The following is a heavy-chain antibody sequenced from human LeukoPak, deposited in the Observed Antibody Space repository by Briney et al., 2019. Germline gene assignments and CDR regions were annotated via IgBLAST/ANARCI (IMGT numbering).Heavy chain of an antibody. Sequence: GGSLRLSCAASGFTISSYAVSWVRQAPGKGLAWVSAISGSGGSTYYADSVKGRFTISRDNSKNTLYLQMNSLRAEDTAVYYCAEDGSMGRSSPMDVWGKGTTVTVSS. CDR1: GFTISSYA. CDR2: ISGSGGST. D-gene: IGHD2-2*01. J-gene: IGHJ6*03. CDR3: AEDGSMGRSSPMDV. V-gene: IGHV3-23*01.